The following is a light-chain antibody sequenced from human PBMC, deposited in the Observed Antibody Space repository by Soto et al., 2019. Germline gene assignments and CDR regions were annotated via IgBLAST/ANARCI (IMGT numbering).Light chain of an antibody. CDR2: MNN. Sequence: QSVLTQPPSASGTPVQGVTISCSGSTSNIGSNYVYWYQQLPGAAPKLLIYMNNQRPSGVPDRFSGSKSGTSASLAISGLRSDDEADYFCATWDDSLNGFYVFGTGTKVTVL. CDR3: ATWDDSLNGFYV. CDR1: TSNIGSNY. J-gene: IGLJ1*01. V-gene: IGLV1-47*01.